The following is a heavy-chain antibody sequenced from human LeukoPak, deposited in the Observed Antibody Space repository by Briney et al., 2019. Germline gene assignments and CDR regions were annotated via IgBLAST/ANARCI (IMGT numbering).Heavy chain of an antibody. V-gene: IGHV1-2*02. D-gene: IGHD1-1*01. CDR1: GYTFTGYF. CDR2: INPKTGVT. CDR3: ARHMTTANNWFDP. J-gene: IGHJ5*02. Sequence: GASVKVSCKASGYTFTGYFMHWVRQAPGQGLEWMGWINPKTGVTNYEQKFQGGVIMTRDTSISTAYMEVTRLTSDDTAVYYCARHMTTANNWFDPWGQGTLVTVSS.